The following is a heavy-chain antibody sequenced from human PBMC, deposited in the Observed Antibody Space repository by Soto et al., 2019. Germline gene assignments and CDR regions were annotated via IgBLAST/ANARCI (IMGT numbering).Heavy chain of an antibody. D-gene: IGHD6-19*01. J-gene: IGHJ6*02. Sequence: ASVKVSCKASGYTFTGYYMHWVRQAPGQGLEWMGWINPNSGGTNYAQKFQGWVTMTRDTSISTAYMELSRLRSDDTAVYYCARAKGTAVAGTGYYSGMDFWGQGTTVTVSS. CDR2: INPNSGGT. CDR1: GYTFTGYY. CDR3: ARAKGTAVAGTGYYSGMDF. V-gene: IGHV1-2*04.